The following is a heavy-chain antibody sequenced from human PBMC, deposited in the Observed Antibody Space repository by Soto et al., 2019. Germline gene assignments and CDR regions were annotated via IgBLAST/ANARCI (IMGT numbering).Heavy chain of an antibody. D-gene: IGHD6-13*01. CDR3: ARGAAAGILKFDP. CDR2: IYYSGST. Sequence: PSETLSLTCTVSGGSISSGGYYWSWIRQHPGKGLEWIGYIYYSGSTYYNPSLKSRVTISVDTSKNQFSLKLSSVTAADTAVYYCARGAAAGILKFDPWGQGTLVTVSS. CDR1: GGSISSGGYY. J-gene: IGHJ5*02. V-gene: IGHV4-31*03.